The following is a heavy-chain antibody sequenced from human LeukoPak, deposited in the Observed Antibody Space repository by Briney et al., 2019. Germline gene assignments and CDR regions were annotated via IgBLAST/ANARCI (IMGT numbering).Heavy chain of an antibody. CDR1: GFTFNNYG. V-gene: IGHV3-7*01. J-gene: IGHJ4*02. D-gene: IGHD2-2*01. Sequence: GGSLRLSCAASGFTFNNYGMHWVRQAPGKGLEWVANIKQDGSEKYYVDSVKGRFTISRDNAKNSLYLQMNSLRAEDTAVYYCASGGYQLLLYEDYFDYWGQGTLVTVSS. CDR2: IKQDGSEK. CDR3: ASGGYQLLLYEDYFDY.